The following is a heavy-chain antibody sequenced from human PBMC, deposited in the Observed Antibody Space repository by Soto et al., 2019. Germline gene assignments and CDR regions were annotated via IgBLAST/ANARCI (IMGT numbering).Heavy chain of an antibody. Sequence: EVQLVESGGGLVQPGGSLRLSCAASGFTFSGSWMHWVRQAPGKGLVWVSRINGDGSGTSYADFVKGRFTISRDDAKNTLFLPMNGLRAEDTAGYYCARGIFGSGTANDYWGQGTLVTVSS. V-gene: IGHV3-74*01. J-gene: IGHJ4*02. CDR3: ARGIFGSGTANDY. CDR2: INGDGSGT. D-gene: IGHD3-10*01. CDR1: GFTFSGSW.